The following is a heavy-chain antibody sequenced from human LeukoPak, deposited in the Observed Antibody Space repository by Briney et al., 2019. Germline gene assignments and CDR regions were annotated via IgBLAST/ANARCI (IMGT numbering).Heavy chain of an antibody. CDR1: GGSISSYY. Sequence: SETLSHTCTVSGGSISSYYWSWIRQPPGKGLEWIGYIYYSGTTNYNPSLKSRVTISVDTSKSQFSLKLSSVTAADTAVYYCARGVYIAAAQYGYWGQGTLVTVSS. D-gene: IGHD6-13*01. J-gene: IGHJ4*02. V-gene: IGHV4-59*01. CDR3: ARGVYIAAAQYGY. CDR2: IYYSGTT.